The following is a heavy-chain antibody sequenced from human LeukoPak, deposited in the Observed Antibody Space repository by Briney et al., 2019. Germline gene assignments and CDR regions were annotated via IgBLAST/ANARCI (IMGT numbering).Heavy chain of an antibody. Sequence: GGSLRLSCAASGFTFSTYAVNWVRQAPGKGLEWVSTISGTGGSTYYADSVKGRFTISRDNSKNTLYLQMNSLRAEDTAVYYCAKLTGLIGDYWGQGTLVTVSS. CDR2: ISGTGGST. J-gene: IGHJ4*02. CDR3: AKLTGLIGDY. CDR1: GFTFSTYA. V-gene: IGHV3-23*01. D-gene: IGHD1-14*01.